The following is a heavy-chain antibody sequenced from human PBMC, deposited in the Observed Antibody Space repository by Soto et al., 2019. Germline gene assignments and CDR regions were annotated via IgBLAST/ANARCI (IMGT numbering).Heavy chain of an antibody. V-gene: IGHV4-34*01. Sequence: QVQLQQWGAGLLKPSETLSLTCAVYGGSFSGYSWSWIRQPPGKGLEWIGEINHSGSTNYNPSLKSRVTITVDTSKNHFSLKLSSVTAADTAVYYCARARWDQLYYFDYWGQGTLVTVSS. CDR1: GGSFSGYS. CDR2: INHSGST. J-gene: IGHJ4*02. D-gene: IGHD1-26*01. CDR3: ARARWDQLYYFDY.